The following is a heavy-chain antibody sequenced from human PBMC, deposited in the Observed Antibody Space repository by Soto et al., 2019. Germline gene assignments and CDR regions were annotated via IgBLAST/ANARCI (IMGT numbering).Heavy chain of an antibody. CDR3: STRASADCSNGVCYFLENHYMDN. J-gene: IGHJ6*02. CDR1: GSSFPCYH. V-gene: IGHV1-2*04. D-gene: IGHD2-8*01. Sequence: SGTVSCPASGSSFPCYHIHCVRQSPGQGLEWLGRINPKSGGTSTAQKFQGWVTMTSDTSISTASLELTRLTSVDTPIYYCSTRASADCSNGVCYFLENHYMDNWRQGTTVTVSS. CDR2: INPKSGGT.